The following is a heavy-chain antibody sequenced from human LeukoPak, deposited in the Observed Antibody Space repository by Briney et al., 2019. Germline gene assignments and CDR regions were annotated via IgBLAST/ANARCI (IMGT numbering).Heavy chain of an antibody. V-gene: IGHV3-23*01. CDR1: GFTFSSYA. D-gene: IGHD3-22*01. Sequence: PGGSPPLSRAAAGFTFSSYAMSGVRQAPGKGLEWVSAISGSGGITYYADSVKGRFTISRDNSKNTLYLQMNSLRAEDTAVYYCAKRLYDSSGYDYWGQGTLVTVSS. J-gene: IGHJ4*02. CDR2: ISGSGGIT. CDR3: AKRLYDSSGYDY.